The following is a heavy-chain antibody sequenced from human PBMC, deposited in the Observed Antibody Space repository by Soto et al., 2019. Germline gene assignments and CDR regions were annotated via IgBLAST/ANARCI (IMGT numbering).Heavy chain of an antibody. V-gene: IGHV3-7*01. CDR2: IKWDASEK. J-gene: IGHJ4*02. CDR1: GFTFGSYW. Sequence: GESLRLSCAASGFTFGSYWMSWVRQAPGKGPEWLATIKWDASEKKYVDSVKGRFTTSRDNAKNALYLQMDSLRAEDTAVYYCARRTRGYSGYDGYWGQGTLVTVSS. D-gene: IGHD5-12*01. CDR3: ARRTRGYSGYDGY.